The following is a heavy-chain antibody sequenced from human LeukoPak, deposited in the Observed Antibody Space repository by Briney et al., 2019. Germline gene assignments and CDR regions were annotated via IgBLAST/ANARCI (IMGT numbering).Heavy chain of an antibody. Sequence: ASETLSLTCTVSGGSINSYYWSWIRQPPGKGLEWIGYMHYSGSTNYNPSLKSRVTISLNTSKNQFSLKLSSVTAADTAVYYCARVNKIWEYFDYWGRGTLVTVSS. CDR1: GGSINSYY. D-gene: IGHD1-26*01. CDR3: ARVNKIWEYFDY. CDR2: MHYSGST. V-gene: IGHV4-59*01. J-gene: IGHJ4*02.